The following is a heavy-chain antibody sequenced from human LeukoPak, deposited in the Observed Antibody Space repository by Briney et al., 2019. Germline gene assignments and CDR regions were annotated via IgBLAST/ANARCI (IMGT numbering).Heavy chain of an antibody. Sequence: GGSLRLSCAASGFTFSSYSMNWVRQAPGKGLEWVSSISSSSSYIYYADSVKGRFTISRDNAKNSLYLQMNSLRAEDTAVYYCARAITMVRGVISYFDYWGQETLVTVSS. CDR1: GFTFSSYS. CDR2: ISSSSSYI. J-gene: IGHJ4*02. D-gene: IGHD3-10*01. CDR3: ARAITMVRGVISYFDY. V-gene: IGHV3-21*01.